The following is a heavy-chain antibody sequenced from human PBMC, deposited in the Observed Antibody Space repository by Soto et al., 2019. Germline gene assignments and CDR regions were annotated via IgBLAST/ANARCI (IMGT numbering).Heavy chain of an antibody. Sequence: SETLSLTCAVYGGSFWGYFWSWVRQPPGKGLEWIGEISDDGTTKYNPSLKGRVTISIDTFRNQFSLKLSSVTAADTAVYYCARGPSGDKVDYWGQGIQVTVSS. J-gene: IGHJ4*02. D-gene: IGHD7-27*01. V-gene: IGHV4-34*01. CDR1: GGSFWGYF. CDR3: ARGPSGDKVDY. CDR2: ISDDGTT.